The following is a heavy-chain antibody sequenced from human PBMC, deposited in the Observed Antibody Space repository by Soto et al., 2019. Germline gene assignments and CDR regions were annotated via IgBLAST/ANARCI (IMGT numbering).Heavy chain of an antibody. D-gene: IGHD3-16*01. CDR3: TRGLGSLDPFDA. CDR1: GFIFNNYV. CDR2: VQGNGGST. J-gene: IGHJ3*01. V-gene: IGHV3-23*01. Sequence: EVLLLDSGGGFVQPGGSLRLSCAASGFIFNNYVMTWVRQAPGKGLEWVSGVQGNGGSTHYADSVKGRFTISRDDSKNALYLQMNSLRADDTAVYHCTRGLGSLDPFDAWGPGTRVTVSS.